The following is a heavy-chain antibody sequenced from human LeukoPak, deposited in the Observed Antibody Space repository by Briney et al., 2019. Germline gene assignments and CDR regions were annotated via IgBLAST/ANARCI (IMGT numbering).Heavy chain of an antibody. D-gene: IGHD3-22*01. V-gene: IGHV4-34*01. Sequence: PSETLSLTCAVYGGSFSGYYWSWIRQPPGKGLEWIGEINHSGSTNYNPSLKSRVTISVDTSKSQFSLKLSSVTAADTAVYYCARGRYYYDSSGYHTWYFDYWGQGTLVTVSS. CDR2: INHSGST. CDR1: GGSFSGYY. CDR3: ARGRYYYDSSGYHTWYFDY. J-gene: IGHJ4*02.